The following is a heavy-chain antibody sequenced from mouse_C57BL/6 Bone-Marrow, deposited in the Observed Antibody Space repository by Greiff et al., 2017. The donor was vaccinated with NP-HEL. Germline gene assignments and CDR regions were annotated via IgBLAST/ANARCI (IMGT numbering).Heavy chain of an antibody. Sequence: VQLQQSGAELVRPGASVKLSCTASGFNIKDYYMHWVKQRPDQGLEWIGRIDPEDGDTESAPKFQGKATMTADTSSHTAYLQLSSLTSEDTAVYYCTHWDYFDYWGQGTTLTVSS. V-gene: IGHV14-1*01. CDR1: GFNIKDYY. CDR3: THWDYFDY. CDR2: IDPEDGDT. D-gene: IGHD4-1*01. J-gene: IGHJ2*01.